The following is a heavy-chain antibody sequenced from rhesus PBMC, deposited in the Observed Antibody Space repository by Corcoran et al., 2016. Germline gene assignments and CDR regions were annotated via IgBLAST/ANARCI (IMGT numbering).Heavy chain of an antibody. V-gene: IGHV4-106*01. CDR1: GGSISDDYY. J-gene: IGHJ5-1*01. CDR2: IYGSGGGT. Sequence: QVQLQESGPGLVKPSETLSLTCAVSGGSISDDYYWSWIRQPPGRGLDWIGYIYGSGGGTNYNPSLKKRVTISIDMSKNQFSLKLNSVTAADTAMYYCARPYSGSYYRFDVWGAGVLVTVSS. CDR3: ARPYSGSYYRFDV. D-gene: IGHD3-16*01.